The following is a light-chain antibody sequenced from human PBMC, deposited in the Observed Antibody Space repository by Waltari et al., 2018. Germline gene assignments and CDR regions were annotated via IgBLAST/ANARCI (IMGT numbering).Light chain of an antibody. Sequence: QSALTQPRSVSGSPGPSVTISCAGTGSDAGDFNSVSWYQQHPGKAPKLVIFDVTKRPSGVPDRFSGSKSGTSASLTVSGLQAEDEADYYCCSYAGIWVFGGGTKLTVL. J-gene: IGLJ3*02. CDR2: DVT. CDR3: CSYAGIWV. V-gene: IGLV2-11*01. CDR1: GSDAGDFNS.